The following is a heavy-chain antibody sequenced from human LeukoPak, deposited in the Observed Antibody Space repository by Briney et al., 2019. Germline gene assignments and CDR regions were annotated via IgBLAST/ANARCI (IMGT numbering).Heavy chain of an antibody. Sequence: SETLSLTCTVSGVSVSSGSYYWSWIRQPPGKGLEWIGYIYYSGSTNYNPSLKSRVTISVDTSKNQFSLKLSSVTAADTAVYYCAREKMTTAYSAYNWFDPWGQGTLVTVSS. CDR3: AREKMTTAYSAYNWFDP. D-gene: IGHD4-17*01. V-gene: IGHV4-61*01. J-gene: IGHJ5*02. CDR1: GVSVSSGSYY. CDR2: IYYSGST.